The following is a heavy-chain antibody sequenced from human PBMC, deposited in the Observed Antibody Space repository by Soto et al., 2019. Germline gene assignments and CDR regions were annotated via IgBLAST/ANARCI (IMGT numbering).Heavy chain of an antibody. CDR2: ISSSSSTI. CDR1: GFTFSSYS. J-gene: IGHJ6*03. V-gene: IGHV3-48*01. Sequence: PGGSLGLSCAASGFTFSSYSMSWVRQAPGKGLEWVSYISSSSSTIYYADSVKGRFTISRDNAKNSLYLQMNSLRAEDTAVYYCARSLGYCSSSSCYSDYYYYMDVWGKGTTVTVSS. CDR3: ARSLGYCSSSSCYSDYYYYMDV. D-gene: IGHD2-2*01.